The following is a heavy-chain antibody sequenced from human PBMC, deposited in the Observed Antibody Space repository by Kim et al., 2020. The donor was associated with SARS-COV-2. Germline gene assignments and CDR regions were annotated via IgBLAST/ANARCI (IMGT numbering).Heavy chain of an antibody. CDR3: ARSPHYYDSSGYYPHPRPVLYFDL. Sequence: SETLSLTCTVSGGSISSGGYYWSWIRQHPGKGLEWIGYIYYSGSTYYNPSLKSRVTISVDTSKNQFSLKLSSVTAADTAVYYCARSPHYYDSSGYYPHPRPVLYFDLWGRGTLVTVSS. J-gene: IGHJ2*01. V-gene: IGHV4-31*03. CDR2: IYYSGST. D-gene: IGHD3-22*01. CDR1: GGSISSGGYY.